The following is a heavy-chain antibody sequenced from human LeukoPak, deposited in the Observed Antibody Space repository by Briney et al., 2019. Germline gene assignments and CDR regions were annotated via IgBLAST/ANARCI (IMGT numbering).Heavy chain of an antibody. CDR3: AREPLDSSGADAFDI. Sequence: GSLRLSCTVSGFTLSSYEMSWIRQPPGKGLEWIGEIYHSGSTNYNPSLKSRVTISVDKSKTQFSLKLSSVTAADTAVYYCAREPLDSSGADAFDIWGQGTMVTVSS. V-gene: IGHV4-4*02. CDR2: IYHSGST. CDR1: GFTLSSYE. J-gene: IGHJ3*02. D-gene: IGHD6-19*01.